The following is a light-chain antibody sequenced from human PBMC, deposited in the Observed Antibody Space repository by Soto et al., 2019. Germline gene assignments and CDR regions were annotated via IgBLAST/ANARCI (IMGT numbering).Light chain of an antibody. CDR1: PSNIGSNY. Sequence: QSELTQPPSASGAPGQTVTLSCSGSPSNIGSNYVYWYQHLPGTAPKLLIYSNNQRPSGVPDRFSGSKSGTSGSLAISGLRSEDEADYYCAAWEDSVNLWLFGGGTKLTVL. J-gene: IGLJ3*02. CDR3: AAWEDSVNLWL. V-gene: IGLV1-47*02. CDR2: SNN.